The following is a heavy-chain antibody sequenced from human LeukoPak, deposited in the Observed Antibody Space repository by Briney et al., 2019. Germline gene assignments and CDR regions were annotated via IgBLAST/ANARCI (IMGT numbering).Heavy chain of an antibody. CDR2: INPNSGGT. CDR1: GYTFTGYY. Sequence: ASVKVSCKASGYTFTGYYMHWVRQAPGQGLEWMGWINPNSGGTNYAQKFQGRVTMTRGTSISTAYMELSRLRSDDTAVYYCAIVRQWLETDFDYWGQGTLVTVSS. D-gene: IGHD6-19*01. J-gene: IGHJ4*02. CDR3: AIVRQWLETDFDY. V-gene: IGHV1-2*02.